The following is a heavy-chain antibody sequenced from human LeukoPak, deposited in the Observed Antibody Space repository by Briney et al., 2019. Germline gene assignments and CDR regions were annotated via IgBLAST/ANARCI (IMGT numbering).Heavy chain of an antibody. J-gene: IGHJ4*02. Sequence: PGGSLRLSCAASGFTFSIYLMTWVRQAPERGLEWVANIKQDGSEKYYVDSVKGRFTISRDNAKNSLYLQMNSLRAEDTAVYYCARCYGDYFDYWGQGTLVTVSS. CDR2: IKQDGSEK. CDR1: GFTFSIYL. CDR3: ARCYGDYFDY. D-gene: IGHD4-17*01. V-gene: IGHV3-7*01.